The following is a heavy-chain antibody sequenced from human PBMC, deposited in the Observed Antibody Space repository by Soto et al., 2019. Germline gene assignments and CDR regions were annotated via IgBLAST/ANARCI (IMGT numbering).Heavy chain of an antibody. Sequence: SETLSLTCAVYGGSFSGYYWSWIRQRPGKGLEWIGEINHSGSTNYNPSLKSRVTISVDTSKNQFSLKLSSVTAADTAVYYCARWYENYYYGMYVWGQGTTVTVSS. J-gene: IGHJ6*02. D-gene: IGHD2-15*01. V-gene: IGHV4-34*01. CDR3: ARWYENYYYGMYV. CDR1: GGSFSGYY. CDR2: INHSGST.